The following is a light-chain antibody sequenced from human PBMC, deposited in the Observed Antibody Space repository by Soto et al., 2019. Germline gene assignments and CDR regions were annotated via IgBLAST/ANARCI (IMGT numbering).Light chain of an antibody. J-gene: IGKJ2*01. CDR2: GAS. CDR3: QKDGSSPWYT. V-gene: IGKV3-20*01. CDR1: QSVSSSY. Sequence: EIGLTQSPGTLSLSPGERATLSCRASQSVSSSYLAWYQQKPGQAPRLLIYGASSRATGIPDRFSGSGSGTDFTLTISSLEPKDFAVYYCQKDGSSPWYTFGQGTNLEIK.